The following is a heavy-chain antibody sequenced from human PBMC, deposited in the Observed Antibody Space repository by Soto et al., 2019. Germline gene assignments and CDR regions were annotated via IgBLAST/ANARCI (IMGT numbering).Heavy chain of an antibody. CDR1: GYTFIEYG. CDR3: ARDGYGALPIDS. CDR2: ISVDNGST. J-gene: IGHJ4*02. V-gene: IGHV1-18*01. D-gene: IGHD4-17*01. Sequence: QVQLVQSGAEVKKPGASVKVSCKASGYTFIEYGISWVRQAPGQGLEWMGWISVDNGSTNYAQKFRDRVVMTIDRSTTTAYMETSSLRSDDTAVYYCARDGYGALPIDSWAQGTLVTVSS.